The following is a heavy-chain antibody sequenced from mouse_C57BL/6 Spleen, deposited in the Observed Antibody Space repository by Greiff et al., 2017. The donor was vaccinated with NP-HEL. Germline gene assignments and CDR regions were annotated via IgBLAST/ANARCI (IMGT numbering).Heavy chain of an antibody. CDR3: ARGGLLTGYFDY. CDR2: IYPGDGDT. V-gene: IGHV1-82*01. CDR1: GYAFSSSW. Sequence: VQLQQSGPELVKPGASVKISCKASGYAFSSSWMNWVKQRPGKGLEWIGRIYPGDGDTNYNGKFKGKATLTADKSSSTAYMQLSSLTSEDSAVYFCARGGLLTGYFDYWGQGTTLTVSS. D-gene: IGHD4-1*01. J-gene: IGHJ2*01.